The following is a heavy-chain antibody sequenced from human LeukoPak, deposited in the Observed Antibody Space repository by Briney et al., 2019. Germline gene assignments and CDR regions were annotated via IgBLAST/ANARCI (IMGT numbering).Heavy chain of an antibody. D-gene: IGHD3-3*01. CDR1: GFTFSSYG. V-gene: IGHV3-33*01. J-gene: IGHJ6*02. Sequence: GGSLRLSCAASGFTFSSYGMHWVRQAPGKGLEWVAVIWYDGSNKYYADSVKGRFTISRDNSKNTLYLQMNSLRAEDTAVDYCARERHLGVVLMDVWGQGTTVTVSS. CDR2: IWYDGSNK. CDR3: ARERHLGVVLMDV.